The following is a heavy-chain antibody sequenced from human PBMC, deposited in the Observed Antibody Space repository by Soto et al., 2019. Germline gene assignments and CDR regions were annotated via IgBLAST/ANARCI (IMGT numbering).Heavy chain of an antibody. CDR2: IYYSGST. J-gene: IGHJ4*02. D-gene: IGHD5-18*01. V-gene: IGHV4-30-4*01. CDR3: ARANRAAQLWFSY. CDR1: GGSISSGDYY. Sequence: PSETLSLTCTVPGGSISSGDYYWSWIRQPPGKGLEWIGYIYYSGSTYYNPSLKSRVTISVDTSKNQFSLKLSSVTAADTAVYYCARANRAAQLWFSYWGQGTLVTVSS.